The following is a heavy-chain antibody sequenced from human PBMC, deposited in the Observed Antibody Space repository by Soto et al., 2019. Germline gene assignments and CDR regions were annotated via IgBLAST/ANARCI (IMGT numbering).Heavy chain of an antibody. CDR3: SKNTMDLQMNSLRAGDTAVYYCARARRGRWYDFDY. CDR1: GGSFSGYY. J-gene: IGHJ4*02. CDR2: INHSGST. D-gene: IGHD3-10*01. V-gene: IGHV4-34*01. Sequence: ETLSLTCAVYGGSFSGYYWSWIRQPPGKGLEWIGGINHSGSTNYNPSLKSRVTISVDTSKNQFSLKLSSVKGRFTISRDYSKNTMDLQMNSLRAGDTAVYYCARARRGRWYDFDYWGQGTQVTVSS.